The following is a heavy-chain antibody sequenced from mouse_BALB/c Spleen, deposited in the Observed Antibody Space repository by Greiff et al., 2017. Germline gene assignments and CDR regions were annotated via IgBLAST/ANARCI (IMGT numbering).Heavy chain of an antibody. D-gene: IGHD2-3*01. Sequence: QVQLQQSGPELVKPGASVKISCKASGYAFSSSWMNWVKQRPGQGLEWIGRIYPGDGDTNYNGKFKGKATLTADKSSSTAYMQLSSLTSVDSAVYFCARWGDGGFAYWGQGTLVTVSA. CDR3: ARWGDGGFAY. CDR2: IYPGDGDT. CDR1: GYAFSSSW. J-gene: IGHJ3*01. V-gene: IGHV1-82*01.